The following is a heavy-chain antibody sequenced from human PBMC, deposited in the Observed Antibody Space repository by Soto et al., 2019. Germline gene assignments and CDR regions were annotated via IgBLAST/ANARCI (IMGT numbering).Heavy chain of an antibody. J-gene: IGHJ4*02. D-gene: IGHD4-17*01. CDR1: GGSIRSPNYY. CDR2: VFYTGST. V-gene: IGHV4-39*02. CDR3: ARNDGCPFDS. Sequence: SETLSLTCSVSGGSIRSPNYYWAWSRQPPGKGLECIGSVFYTGSTYYNPSLKSRLTITVDTSRNHFSLKLTSVTAADTAVYYCARNDGCPFDSWGQGTLVTVSS.